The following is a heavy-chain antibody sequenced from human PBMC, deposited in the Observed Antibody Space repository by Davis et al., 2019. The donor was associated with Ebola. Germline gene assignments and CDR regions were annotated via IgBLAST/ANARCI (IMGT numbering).Heavy chain of an antibody. D-gene: IGHD4-17*01. V-gene: IGHV3-30-3*01. CDR2: ISYDGSNK. CDR1: GFTFSSYA. CDR3: ARDLRYEYYYYGMDV. J-gene: IGHJ6*02. Sequence: GESLKISCAASGFTFSSYAMRWVRQAPGKGLEWVAVISYDGSNKYYADSVKGRFTISRDNSKNTLYLQMNSLRAEDTAVYYCARDLRYEYYYYGMDVWGQGTTVTVSS.